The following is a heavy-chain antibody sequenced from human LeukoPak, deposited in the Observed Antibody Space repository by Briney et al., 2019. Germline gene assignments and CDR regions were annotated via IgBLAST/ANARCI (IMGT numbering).Heavy chain of an antibody. Sequence: SETLSLTCTVSGGSMSDYYWGWIRQPPGKRLEWIGRIYYSGSAYYNPSLKSRVTISIDTSKNQFSLKLTSVTAADTAIYYCARRGYFDYWGQGILVTVSA. V-gene: IGHV4-59*08. CDR1: GGSMSDYY. CDR3: ARRGYFDY. J-gene: IGHJ4*02. CDR2: IYYSGSA.